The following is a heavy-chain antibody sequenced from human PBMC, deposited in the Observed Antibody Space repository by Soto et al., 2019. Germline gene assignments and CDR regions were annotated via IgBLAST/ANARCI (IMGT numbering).Heavy chain of an antibody. Sequence: EVQLLESGGGLVRPGGSLRLSCAASGFTFSSSAMHWVRQAPGKGLEWVSSMSGSGGRTYYADSVKDRFAISRDNSKNTVHLLMHSLRAEDTAVYYCAKDRRVRGYSGYACFYFESWGQGTLVTVSS. V-gene: IGHV3-23*01. D-gene: IGHD5-12*01. J-gene: IGHJ4*02. CDR2: MSGSGGRT. CDR3: AKDRRVRGYSGYACFYFES. CDR1: GFTFSSSA.